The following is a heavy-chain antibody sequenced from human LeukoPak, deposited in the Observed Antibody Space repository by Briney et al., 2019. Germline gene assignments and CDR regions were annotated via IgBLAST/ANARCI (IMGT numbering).Heavy chain of an antibody. CDR3: ARGASWYRSAFDI. V-gene: IGHV4-61*01. Sequence: SETLSLTCTVSGGSVSRGSYYWSWIRQPPGKGLEWIGYIYYSGSTNYNPSLKSRVTISVDTSKNQFSLKLSSVTAADTAVYYCARGASWYRSAFDIWGQGTMVTVSS. CDR2: IYYSGST. CDR1: GGSVSRGSYY. D-gene: IGHD6-13*01. J-gene: IGHJ3*02.